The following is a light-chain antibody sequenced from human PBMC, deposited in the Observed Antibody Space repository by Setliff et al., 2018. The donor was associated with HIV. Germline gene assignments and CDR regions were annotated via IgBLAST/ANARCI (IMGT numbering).Light chain of an antibody. V-gene: IGLV2-14*03. CDR2: DVR. CDR3: SSYSSSSTLV. Sequence: QSALTQPASVSASPGPSITISCTGTSSDVGAYNYVSWYQQHPGKAPNLIIYDVRSRPSGVSNRFSGSKSGNTASLTISGLQAEDEADYYCSSYSSSSTLVFGGGTKVTVL. CDR1: SSDVGAYNY. J-gene: IGLJ2*01.